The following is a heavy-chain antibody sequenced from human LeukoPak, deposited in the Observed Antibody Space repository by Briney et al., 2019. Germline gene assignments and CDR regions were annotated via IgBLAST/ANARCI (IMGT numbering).Heavy chain of an antibody. D-gene: IGHD1-26*01. CDR3: ARDAVGAPTPLIDY. Sequence: GGSLRLSCAASGFTFSSYAMRWVRQAPGNGLEWVAVISYDGSNKYYADSVKGRFTISRDNSKNTLYLQMNSLRAEDTAVYYCARDAVGAPTPLIDYWGQGTLVTVSS. CDR2: ISYDGSNK. CDR1: GFTFSSYA. V-gene: IGHV3-30-3*01. J-gene: IGHJ4*02.